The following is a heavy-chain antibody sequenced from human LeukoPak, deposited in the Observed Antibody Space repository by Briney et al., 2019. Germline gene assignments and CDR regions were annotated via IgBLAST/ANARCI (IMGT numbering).Heavy chain of an antibody. J-gene: IGHJ5*02. V-gene: IGHV3-23*01. CDR2: ISSGGGST. Sequence: GGSLRLSCAASGFTFSSYAMSWVPQAPGKGLEWVSSISSGGGSTYYADSVKGRFTISRDNSKNTLYLQMNSLRAEDAAVYYCVKDRTGNYVAWFDPWGQGTLVTVSS. D-gene: IGHD4-11*01. CDR1: GFTFSSYA. CDR3: VKDRTGNYVAWFDP.